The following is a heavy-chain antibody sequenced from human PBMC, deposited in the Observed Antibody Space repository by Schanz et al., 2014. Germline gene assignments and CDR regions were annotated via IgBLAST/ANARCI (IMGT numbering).Heavy chain of an antibody. CDR3: ARLYCSTPGCYVSPNGFAKDY. Sequence: QVQLQQWGAGLLKPSETLSLTCAVSGGSFSGYYWSWIRQPPDTGLEWIGEINQSGDTNYNPSLKSRVTISADTSNNQFPLKQGSVTAADTAVYYCARLYCSTPGCYVSPNGFAKDYWGQGTLVTVSS. J-gene: IGHJ4*02. D-gene: IGHD2-2*01. CDR1: GGSFSGYY. CDR2: INQSGDT. V-gene: IGHV4-34*01.